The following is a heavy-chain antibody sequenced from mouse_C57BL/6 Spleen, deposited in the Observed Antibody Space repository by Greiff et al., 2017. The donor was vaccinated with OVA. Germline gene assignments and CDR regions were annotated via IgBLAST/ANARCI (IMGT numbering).Heavy chain of an antibody. J-gene: IGHJ3*01. CDR2: IDPEDGDT. V-gene: IGHV14-1*01. D-gene: IGHD2-5*01. CDR1: GFNIKDYY. CDR3: TVAYYSNYGFAY. Sequence: VQLKESGAELVRPGASVKLSCTASGFNIKDYYMHWVKQRPEQGLEWIGRIDPEDGDTEYAPKFQGKATMTADTSSNTAYLQLSSLTSEDTAVYYCTVAYYSNYGFAYWGQGTLVTVSA.